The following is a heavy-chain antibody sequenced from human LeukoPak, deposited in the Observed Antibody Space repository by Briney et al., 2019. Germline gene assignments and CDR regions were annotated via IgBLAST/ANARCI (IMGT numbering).Heavy chain of an antibody. CDR2: ISGSGGST. CDR3: AKDRKDIVVVPAAIAPAYYYYMDV. CDR1: GFTFSSYA. Sequence: GGSLRLSCAASGFTFSSYAMSWVRQAPGKGLEWVSAISGSGGSTYYADSVKGRFTISRDNSKNTLYLQMNSLRAEDTAVYYCAKDRKDIVVVPAAIAPAYYYYMDVWGKGTTATVSS. D-gene: IGHD2-2*02. J-gene: IGHJ6*03. V-gene: IGHV3-23*01.